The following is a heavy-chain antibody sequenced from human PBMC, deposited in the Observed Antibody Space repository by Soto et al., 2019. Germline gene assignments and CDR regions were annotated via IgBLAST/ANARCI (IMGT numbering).Heavy chain of an antibody. D-gene: IGHD6-13*01. Sequence: SVKVSCKASVGTFSSYAISWVRQAPGQGLEWMGGIIPIFGTANYAQKFQGRVTTTADESTSTAYMELSSLRSEDTAVYYCARDLSSTRPLLSRLPPMDVWGQGTTVTVSS. CDR2: IIPIFGTA. V-gene: IGHV1-69*13. CDR1: VGTFSSYA. J-gene: IGHJ6*02. CDR3: ARDLSSTRPLLSRLPPMDV.